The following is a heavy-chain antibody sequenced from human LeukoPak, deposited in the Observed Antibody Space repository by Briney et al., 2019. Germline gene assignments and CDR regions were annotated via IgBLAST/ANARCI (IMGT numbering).Heavy chain of an antibody. CDR3: ARGGIQLWSPGY. CDR1: EFTVSSNY. CDR2: IYSGGTT. Sequence: TGGSLRLSCAASEFTVSSNYMSWVRQAPGKGLEWVSVIYSGGTTYYADSVKGRFTISRDNAKNSLYLQMNSLRAEDTAVYYCARGGIQLWSPGYWGQGTLVTVSS. D-gene: IGHD5-18*01. V-gene: IGHV3-53*01. J-gene: IGHJ4*02.